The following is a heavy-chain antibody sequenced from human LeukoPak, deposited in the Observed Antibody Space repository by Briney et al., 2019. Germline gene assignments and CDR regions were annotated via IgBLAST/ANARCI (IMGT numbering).Heavy chain of an antibody. J-gene: IGHJ4*02. CDR1: GGSISNYY. CDR2: IHYSRGT. CDR3: ASTEWNYAR. V-gene: IGHV4-59*08. D-gene: IGHD1-7*01. Sequence: SETLSLTCTVSGGSISNYYWSWMRQSPGKGLEWIGYIHYSRGTNYNPSPKSRVTISVDKSKNQFSLQLSSVTAADTAVYYCASTEWNYARWGQGTLVTVSS.